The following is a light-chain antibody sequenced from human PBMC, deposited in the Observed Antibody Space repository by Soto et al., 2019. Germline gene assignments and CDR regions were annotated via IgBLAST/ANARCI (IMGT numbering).Light chain of an antibody. CDR3: QRYDNWPLT. Sequence: EIVMTQSPATLSVSPGESATLSCRASQSISGNLAWYQQKPGLAPRLLMYHTSITATGVPARFSGSGSGTEFSLTISSLQSEDFAVYYCQRYDNWPLTFGGGTKVDIK. V-gene: IGKV3-15*01. J-gene: IGKJ4*01. CDR1: QSISGN. CDR2: HTS.